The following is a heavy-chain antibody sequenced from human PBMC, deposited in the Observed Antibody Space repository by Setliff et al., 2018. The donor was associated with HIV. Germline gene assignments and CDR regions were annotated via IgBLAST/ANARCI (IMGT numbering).Heavy chain of an antibody. CDR1: GGSISSNTYY. Sequence: SETLSLTCTVSGGSISSNTYYWGWIRQPPGRGLEWIGSISYSGSTYYKPSLKSRVTISVDTSKNHFSLKLTSVTAADTAIYYCARESLAAFDIWGQGTLVTVSS. V-gene: IGHV4-39*07. J-gene: IGHJ3*02. CDR2: ISYSGST. CDR3: ARESLAAFDI.